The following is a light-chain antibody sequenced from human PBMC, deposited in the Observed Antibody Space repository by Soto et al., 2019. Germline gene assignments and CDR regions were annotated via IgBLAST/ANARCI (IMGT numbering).Light chain of an antibody. Sequence: DILLTQSPSTLSASVGDRVTITCRASQSIRGWLAWYQQKPGKAPNLLIYDASRLKSGLPSRFSGRGSGTEFTLTITSLQPDDFATYYCHQYNSFSPWTFGQGTKVEVK. V-gene: IGKV1-5*01. J-gene: IGKJ1*01. CDR2: DAS. CDR3: HQYNSFSPWT. CDR1: QSIRGW.